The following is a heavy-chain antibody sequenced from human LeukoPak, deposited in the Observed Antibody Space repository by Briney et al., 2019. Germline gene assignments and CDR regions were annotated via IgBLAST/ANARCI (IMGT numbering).Heavy chain of an antibody. CDR1: GGSISSNNW. D-gene: IGHD5-18*01. J-gene: IGHJ4*02. CDR3: ARDVGTAFVTGDY. Sequence: PSETLSLTCGVSGGSISSNNWWSWVRQPPGQGLEWIGEIYHSGSANYNPSLKSRVTISVDKSKNQLSLKLISVTAADTAVYYCARDVGTAFVTGDYWGQGTLVTVSS. V-gene: IGHV4-4*02. CDR2: IYHSGSA.